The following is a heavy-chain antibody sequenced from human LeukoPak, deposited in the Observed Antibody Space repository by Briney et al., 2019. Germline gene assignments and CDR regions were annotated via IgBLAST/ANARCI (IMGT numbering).Heavy chain of an antibody. CDR2: ISYDGSNK. D-gene: IGHD2/OR15-2a*01. V-gene: IGHV3-30-3*01. CDR3: ARDSNILPPYFFGLDV. Sequence: GGSLRLSCAASGFTFSSYAMHWVRQAPGKGLEWVAVISYDGSNKYYADSVKGRFTISRDNSKNTLYLQMNSLRAEDTAVYYCARDSNILPPYFFGLDVWGQGTTVTVSS. J-gene: IGHJ6*02. CDR1: GFTFSSYA.